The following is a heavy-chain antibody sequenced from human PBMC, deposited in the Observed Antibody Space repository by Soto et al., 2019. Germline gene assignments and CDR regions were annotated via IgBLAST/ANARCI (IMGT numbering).Heavy chain of an antibody. CDR1: GFTFSNYG. D-gene: IGHD1-1*01. CDR2: IWYDGSNK. V-gene: IGHV3-33*01. Sequence: GSLRLSCAASGFTFSNYGMNWVRQAPGKGLEWVAVIWYDGSNKDYADSVKGRFTISRDNSKNTLYVQMNSLRAEDTAVYYCARVQTGKGSLDYWGQGTQVTVSS. J-gene: IGHJ4*02. CDR3: ARVQTGKGSLDY.